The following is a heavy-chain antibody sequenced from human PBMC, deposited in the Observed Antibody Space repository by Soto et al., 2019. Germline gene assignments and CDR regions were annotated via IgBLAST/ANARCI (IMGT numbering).Heavy chain of an antibody. Sequence: GGSLRLSCAASGFTFSSYAMSWVRQAPGKGLEWVSAISGSGGSTYYADSVKGRFTISRDNSKNTLYLQMNSLRAEDTAVYYCAKVSFKGSGYFVLNAFDIWGQGTMVTVSS. V-gene: IGHV3-23*01. CDR3: AKVSFKGSGYFVLNAFDI. CDR1: GFTFSSYA. D-gene: IGHD3-22*01. CDR2: ISGSGGST. J-gene: IGHJ3*02.